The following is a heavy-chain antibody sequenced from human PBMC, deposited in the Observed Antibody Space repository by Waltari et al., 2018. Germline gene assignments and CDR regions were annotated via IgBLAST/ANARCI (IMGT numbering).Heavy chain of an antibody. V-gene: IGHV3-7*01. Sequence: EVQLVESGGGWVQPGGSLRLSCAASGFTFGSYWMSWVRQGTGKGRECVANIKQVGSEKYYVDSVKGRVTISRDNAKYSLYLQMNSLRAEDTAVYYCAREEGSTGLDWYYFDYWGQGTLVTVSS. CDR3: AREEGSTGLDWYYFDY. J-gene: IGHJ4*02. D-gene: IGHD3-9*01. CDR1: GFTFGSYW. CDR2: IKQVGSEK.